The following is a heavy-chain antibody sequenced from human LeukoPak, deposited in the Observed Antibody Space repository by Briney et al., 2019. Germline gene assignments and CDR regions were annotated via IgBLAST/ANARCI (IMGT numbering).Heavy chain of an antibody. V-gene: IGHV3-74*01. D-gene: IGHD3-22*01. CDR1: GFTFRSYW. J-gene: IGHJ4*02. Sequence: PGGSLRLSCAASGFTFRSYWMHWVRQDPGKGLVWVSHMNGDGSSTSYADSVKGRFTISRDNAKNTLYLQMNRLKAEDTAVYYCARISYDSSGYYDYWGQGTLVTVSS. CDR2: MNGDGSST. CDR3: ARISYDSSGYYDY.